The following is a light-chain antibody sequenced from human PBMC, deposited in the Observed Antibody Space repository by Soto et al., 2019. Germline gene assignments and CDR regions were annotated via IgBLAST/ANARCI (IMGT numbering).Light chain of an antibody. V-gene: IGKV1-5*01. Sequence: DIQMTQSPSTLSASVGDRVTVTCRASQDIGSWLAWYQQKPGQAPTLLIFDASNLEDGVPSRFSAGGSGTEFTLTITSPQPDDFATYYCQQYDTYLWTFGQGTKVEVK. CDR2: DAS. CDR1: QDIGSW. CDR3: QQYDTYLWT. J-gene: IGKJ1*01.